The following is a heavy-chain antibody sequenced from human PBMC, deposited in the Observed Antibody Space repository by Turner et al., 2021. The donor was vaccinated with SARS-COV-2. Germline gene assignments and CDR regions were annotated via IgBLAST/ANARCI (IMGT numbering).Heavy chain of an antibody. V-gene: IGHV1-24*01. CDR2: FDPEDGKT. D-gene: IGHD3-9*01. CDR3: ATHYDIVNPYYAPRGYSGMDV. CDR1: GYTLTDLS. Sequence: QVQLVQSGAEVKKPGASVQVSCKVSGYTLTDLSMHWVRQAPGKGLEWMGGFDPEDGKTIYAQNLQGRVTMTEDTSTDTAYMELRSLRSEDTAVYYCATHYDIVNPYYAPRGYSGMDVWGQGTAVTVSS. J-gene: IGHJ6*02.